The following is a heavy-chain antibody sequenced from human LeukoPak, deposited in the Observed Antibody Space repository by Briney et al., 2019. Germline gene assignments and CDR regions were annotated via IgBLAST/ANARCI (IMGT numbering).Heavy chain of an antibody. J-gene: IGHJ4*02. CDR3: AKDPGDIVVVPAAVYFDY. Sequence: QAGGSLRLSCAASGFTFSSYAMSWVRQAPGKGLEWVSAISGSGGSTYYADSVKGRFTISRDNSKNTLYLQMNSLRAEDTAVYYCAKDPGDIVVVPAAVYFDYWGQGTLVTVSS. V-gene: IGHV3-23*01. D-gene: IGHD2-2*01. CDR1: GFTFSSYA. CDR2: ISGSGGST.